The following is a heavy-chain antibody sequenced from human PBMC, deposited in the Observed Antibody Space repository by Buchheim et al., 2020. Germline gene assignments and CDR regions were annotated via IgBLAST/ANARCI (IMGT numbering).Heavy chain of an antibody. V-gene: IGHV3-30-3*01. J-gene: IGHJ4*02. D-gene: IGHD5/OR15-5a*01. CDR2: MLYDGGST. CDR3: ATGSRSGVSTKYAYDY. Sequence: QVQLVESGGDVVQPGRSLRLFCAASQFTFSSHAMHWVRQAPAKGLEWVAVMLYDGGSTLYAESVKGRFTISRANSKNTLYLEMNSLRDGETAVYYCATGSRSGVSTKYAYDYWGQGTL. CDR1: QFTFSSHA.